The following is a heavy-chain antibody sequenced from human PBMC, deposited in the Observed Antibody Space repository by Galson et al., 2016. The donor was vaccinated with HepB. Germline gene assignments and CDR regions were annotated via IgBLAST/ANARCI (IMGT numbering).Heavy chain of an antibody. J-gene: IGHJ4*02. Sequence: GWIRQPPGKGLEWIAIIYHTGNTYYNPSLESRVTISVDTSKNQFSLKLNSVTAADTAVYYCARVDGDYEYFDYWGQGTLITVSS. CDR2: IYHTGNT. V-gene: IGHV4-38-2*02. D-gene: IGHD4-17*01. CDR3: ARVDGDYEYFDY.